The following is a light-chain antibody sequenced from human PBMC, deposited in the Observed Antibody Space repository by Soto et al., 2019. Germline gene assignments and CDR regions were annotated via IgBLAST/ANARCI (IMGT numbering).Light chain of an antibody. CDR1: SSDVGGYNH. CDR3: CSYTSRSIRV. CDR2: DVR. J-gene: IGLJ3*02. V-gene: IGLV2-14*01. Sequence: QSVLTQPASVSGSPGQSITISCTGTSSDVGGYNHVSWYQQHPGKAPKLIIFDVRNRPSGVSNRLSGSKSGNTASLTISGLQADDEACYCCCSYTSRSIRVFGGGTKLTVL.